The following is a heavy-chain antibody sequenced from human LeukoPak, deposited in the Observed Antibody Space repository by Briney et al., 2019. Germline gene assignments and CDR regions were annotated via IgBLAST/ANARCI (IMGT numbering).Heavy chain of an antibody. CDR3: ARAYSSSWFYWFDP. CDR1: GFTFDDYA. CDR2: ISWNSGSI. D-gene: IGHD6-13*01. V-gene: IGHV3-9*01. J-gene: IGHJ5*02. Sequence: PGGSLRLSCAASGFTFDDYAMHWVRQAPGKGLEWVSGISWNSGSIGYADSVKGRFTISRDNVKNSLYLQMNSLRVEDTAVYYCARAYSSSWFYWFDPWGQGTLVIVSS.